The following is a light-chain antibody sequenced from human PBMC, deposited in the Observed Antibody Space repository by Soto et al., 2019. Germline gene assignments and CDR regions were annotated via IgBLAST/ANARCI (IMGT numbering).Light chain of an antibody. CDR1: QSISSW. CDR2: KAS. CDR3: QQYNTYPWT. V-gene: IGKV1-5*03. Sequence: DIQMTQSPSTLSASVGERVTITCRASQSISSWLAWYQQKPGQAPRLLIYKASILESGVPSRFSGSGSGAEFTLTISSLQPDDFATYYCQQYNTYPWTFGQGTKVEIK. J-gene: IGKJ1*01.